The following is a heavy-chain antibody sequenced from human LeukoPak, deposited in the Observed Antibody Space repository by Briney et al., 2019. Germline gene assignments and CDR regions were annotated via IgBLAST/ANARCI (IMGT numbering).Heavy chain of an antibody. V-gene: IGHV3-48*04. D-gene: IGHD1-26*01. CDR1: GFTFSSYS. CDR3: ARDRGGSYSAIDY. CDR2: ISRRSSTI. Sequence: GGSLRHSCAASGFTFSSYSMNGVRQAPGKGLEGGSFISRRSSTIYYADSVKGRFTSSRDNAKNSLYLQMNSLRAEDTAVYYCARDRGGSYSAIDYWGQGTLVTVSS. J-gene: IGHJ4*02.